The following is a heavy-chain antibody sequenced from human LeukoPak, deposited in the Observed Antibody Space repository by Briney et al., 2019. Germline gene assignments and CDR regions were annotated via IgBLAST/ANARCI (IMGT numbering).Heavy chain of an antibody. CDR1: GFTFSSYS. V-gene: IGHV3-48*04. CDR2: ISSSGSTI. Sequence: PGGSLRLSCAASGFTFSSYSMNWVRQAPGKGLEWVSYISSSGSTIYYADSVKGRFTISRDNAKNSLYLQMNSLRAEDTAVYYCARGFGGPAAGTLLDYWGQGTLVTVSS. D-gene: IGHD6-13*01. J-gene: IGHJ4*02. CDR3: ARGFGGPAAGTLLDY.